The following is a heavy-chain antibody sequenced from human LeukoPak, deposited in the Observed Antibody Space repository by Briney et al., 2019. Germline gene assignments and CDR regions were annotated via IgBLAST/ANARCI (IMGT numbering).Heavy chain of an antibody. CDR1: GFTFTNYA. CDR3: AKPIMTGGSGSYYNAPDY. D-gene: IGHD3-10*01. J-gene: IGHJ4*02. CDR2: ISDNDGST. Sequence: PGGSLRLSCAASGFTFTNYAMSWVRQAPGKGLEWVSGISDNDGSTYYTDSVKGRFTISRDNSKNTVYLQLNNLRAEDTAVYYCAKPIMTGGSGSYYNAPDYWGQGTLVTVSS. V-gene: IGHV3-23*01.